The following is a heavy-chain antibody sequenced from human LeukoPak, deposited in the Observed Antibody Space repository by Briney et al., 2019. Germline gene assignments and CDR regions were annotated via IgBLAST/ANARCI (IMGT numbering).Heavy chain of an antibody. V-gene: IGHV3-23*01. D-gene: IGHD6-19*01. CDR1: GFTFSSYA. J-gene: IGHJ6*04. CDR2: ISTSGDSK. Sequence: GGSLRLSCAASGFTFSSYAMSWVRQAPGKGLDWVSAISTSGDSKYYADSVKGRFTISRDNSKNTLYLQLNSLRAEDTAVYYCAKRAHVAVAGTFLDVWGKGTTVTVSS. CDR3: AKRAHVAVAGTFLDV.